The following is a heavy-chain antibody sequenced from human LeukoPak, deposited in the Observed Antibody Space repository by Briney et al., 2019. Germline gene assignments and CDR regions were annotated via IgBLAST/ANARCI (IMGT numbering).Heavy chain of an antibody. Sequence: SETLSLTCAVYGGFFSSYYWSWIRQPPGKGLEWIGEINYSGSTDYNPSLKSRVTISVDTSKNQFSLKLNSVTAADTAVYYCARRCSSTSCYNYWGQGTLVTVSS. CDR3: ARRCSSTSCYNY. V-gene: IGHV4-34*01. D-gene: IGHD2-2*02. CDR2: INYSGST. CDR1: GGFFSSYY. J-gene: IGHJ4*02.